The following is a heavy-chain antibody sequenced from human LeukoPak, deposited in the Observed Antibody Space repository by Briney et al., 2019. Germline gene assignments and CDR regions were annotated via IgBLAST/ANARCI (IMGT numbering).Heavy chain of an antibody. CDR1: GGSISSSSYY. D-gene: IGHD3-16*02. CDR3: ARDPIMITFGGVIVPTGVDY. Sequence: SETLSLTCTVSGGSISSSSYYWGWIRQPPGKGLEWIGSIYYSGSTYYNPSLKSRVTISVDTSKNQFSLKLSSVTAADTAVYYCARDPIMITFGGVIVPTGVDYWGQGTLVTVSS. V-gene: IGHV4-39*01. J-gene: IGHJ4*02. CDR2: IYYSGST.